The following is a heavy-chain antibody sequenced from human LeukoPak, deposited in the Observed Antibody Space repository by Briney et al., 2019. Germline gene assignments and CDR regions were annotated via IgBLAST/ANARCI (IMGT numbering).Heavy chain of an antibody. CDR2: IYHSGST. D-gene: IGHD2-15*01. CDR3: ARSRTLGYCSGGSCYSGSYYYYYGMDV. Sequence: PETLSLTCTVSGGSIGIYYWTWIRQPPGKGLEWIGEIYHSGSTNYNPSLKSRVTISVDKSKNQFSLKLSSVTAADTAVYYCARSRTLGYCSGGSCYSGSYYYYYGMDVWGQGTTVTVSS. J-gene: IGHJ6*02. V-gene: IGHV4-59*12. CDR1: GGSIGIYY.